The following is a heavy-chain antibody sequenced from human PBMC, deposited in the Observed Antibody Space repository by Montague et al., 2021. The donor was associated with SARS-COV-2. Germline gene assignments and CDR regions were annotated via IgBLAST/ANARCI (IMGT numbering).Heavy chain of an antibody. CDR3: SRVNSISCWVRQLDPL. Sequence: SETLSLTCAVYGGSFSGYYWSWIRQPPGKGLEWLGEVNHSGSTNYNPSLKSRVTISVDTSKNQFSLKLSSVTAADTAVYYCSRVNSISCWVRQLDPLWGKGTTVTVSS. D-gene: IGHD6-6*01. V-gene: IGHV4-34*01. CDR2: VNHSGST. J-gene: IGHJ6*04. CDR1: GGSFSGYY.